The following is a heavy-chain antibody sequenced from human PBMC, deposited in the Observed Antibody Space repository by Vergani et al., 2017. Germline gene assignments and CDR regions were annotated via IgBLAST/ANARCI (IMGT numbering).Heavy chain of an antibody. Sequence: EVQLVESGGGLVQPGRSLRLSCAASGFTFDDYAMHWVRQAPGKGLEWVSAISGSGGSTYYADSVKGRFTISRDNSKNTLYLQMNSLRAEDTAVYYCAKEIGPAAIDPNWFDPWGQGTLVTVSS. CDR1: GFTFDDYA. CDR3: AKEIGPAAIDPNWFDP. J-gene: IGHJ5*02. V-gene: IGHV3-23*04. D-gene: IGHD2-2*02. CDR2: ISGSGGST.